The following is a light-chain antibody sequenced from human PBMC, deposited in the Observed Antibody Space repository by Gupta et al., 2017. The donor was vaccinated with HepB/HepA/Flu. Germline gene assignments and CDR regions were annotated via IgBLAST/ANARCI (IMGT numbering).Light chain of an antibody. CDR1: QGISGW. V-gene: IGKV1D-12*01. CDR3: QQTNTLPLT. J-gene: IGKJ4*01. Sequence: DIQMTQSPSSVSASVGEKVTITCRASQGISGWLAWYQQKPGKAPNLLTFPSSRLQSGVPSRFSGSGSGTDFTLTISSLQPEDFATYYCQQTNTLPLTFGGGTKVEIK. CDR2: PSS.